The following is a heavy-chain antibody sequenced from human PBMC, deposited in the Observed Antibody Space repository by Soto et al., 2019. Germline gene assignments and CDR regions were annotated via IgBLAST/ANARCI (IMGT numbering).Heavy chain of an antibody. CDR3: AKDPAGQTRLPDY. V-gene: IGHV3-23*01. Sequence: PGGSLRLSCAASGFTFSSYAMSWVRQAPGKGLEWVSAISGSGGSTYYADSVKGRFTISRDNSKDTLYLQMNSLRAEDTAVYYCAKDPAGQTRLPDYWGQGTLVTVSS. D-gene: IGHD6-6*01. J-gene: IGHJ4*02. CDR2: ISGSGGST. CDR1: GFTFSSYA.